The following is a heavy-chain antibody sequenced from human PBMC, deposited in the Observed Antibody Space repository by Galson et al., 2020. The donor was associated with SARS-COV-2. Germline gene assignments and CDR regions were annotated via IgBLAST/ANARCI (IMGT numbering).Heavy chain of an antibody. CDR2: IYYSGST. CDR1: GGSISSYY. J-gene: IGHJ5*02. CDR3: ARAQSRLSPVGWFDP. V-gene: IGHV4-59*01. Sequence: LETLSLTCTVSGGSISSYYWSWIRQPPGKGLEWIGYIYYSGSTNYNPSLKSRVTISVDTSKNQFSLKLSAVTAADTAVYYCARAQSRLSPVGWFDPWGQGTLVTVSS. D-gene: IGHD2-15*01.